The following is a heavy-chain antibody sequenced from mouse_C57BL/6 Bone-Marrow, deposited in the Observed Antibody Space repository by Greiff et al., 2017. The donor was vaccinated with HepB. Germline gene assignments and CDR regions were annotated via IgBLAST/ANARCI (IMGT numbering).Heavy chain of an antibody. V-gene: IGHV1-80*01. D-gene: IGHD2-4*01. CDR1: GYAFSSYW. J-gene: IGHJ4*01. CDR2: IYPGDGDT. Sequence: QVQLQQSGAELVKPGASVKISCKASGYAFSSYWMNWVKQRPGKGLEWIGQIYPGDGDTNYNGKFKGKATLTADKSSSTAYMQLSSLTSEDSAVYFCARWDYVLAMDYWGQGTSVTVSS. CDR3: ARWDYVLAMDY.